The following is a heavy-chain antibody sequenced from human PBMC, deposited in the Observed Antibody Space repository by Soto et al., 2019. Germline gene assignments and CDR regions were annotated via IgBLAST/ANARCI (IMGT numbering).Heavy chain of an antibody. D-gene: IGHD6-13*01. CDR1: GFTVSSNY. J-gene: IGHJ5*02. CDR2: IYSGGST. Sequence: GSLRLSCAASGFTVSSNYMSWVRQAPGKGLEWVSVIYSGGSTYYADSVKGRFTISRDNSKNTLYLQMNSLRAEDTAVYYCARGIAAAGTGYNWFDPWGQGTPVTVSS. V-gene: IGHV3-53*01. CDR3: ARGIAAAGTGYNWFDP.